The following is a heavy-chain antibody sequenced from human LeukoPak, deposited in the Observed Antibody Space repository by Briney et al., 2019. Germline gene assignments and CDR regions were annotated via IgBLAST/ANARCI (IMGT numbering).Heavy chain of an antibody. CDR1: GGSFSGYY. V-gene: IGHV4-34*01. D-gene: IGHD3-22*01. CDR2: INHSGST. Sequence: SETLSLTCAVYGGSFSGYYWSWIRQPPGKGLEWIGEINHSGSTNYNPSLESRVTISVDTSKNQFSLKLSSVTAADTAVYYCARAGSSGYLIDYWGQGTLVTVSS. CDR3: ARAGSSGYLIDY. J-gene: IGHJ4*02.